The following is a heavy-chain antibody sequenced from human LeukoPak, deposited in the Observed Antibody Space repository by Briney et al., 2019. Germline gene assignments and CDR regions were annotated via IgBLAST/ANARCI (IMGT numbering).Heavy chain of an antibody. D-gene: IGHD4-17*01. J-gene: IGHJ1*01. V-gene: IGHV4-34*01. Sequence: SSETLSPTSAVYGGSFSGYDCGWVRQPPGKGLEWIGEINHSGSTNYNPSLKSRVTILVDTSKNQFSLKLSSVTAADSAVYYCATGLSPVTTKVSYFQHCGQGTLVTVSS. CDR3: ATGLSPVTTKVSYFQH. CDR1: GGSFSGYD. CDR2: INHSGST.